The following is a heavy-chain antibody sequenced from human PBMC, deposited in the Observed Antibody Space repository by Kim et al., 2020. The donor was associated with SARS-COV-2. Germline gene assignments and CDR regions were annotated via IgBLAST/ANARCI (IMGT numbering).Heavy chain of an antibody. Sequence: QKFQGRVTITRDTSASTAYMELSSLRSEDTAVYYCARARTSNKPEGLGDYWGQGTLVTVSS. J-gene: IGHJ4*02. V-gene: IGHV1-3*01. D-gene: IGHD4-4*01. CDR3: ARARTSNKPEGLGDY.